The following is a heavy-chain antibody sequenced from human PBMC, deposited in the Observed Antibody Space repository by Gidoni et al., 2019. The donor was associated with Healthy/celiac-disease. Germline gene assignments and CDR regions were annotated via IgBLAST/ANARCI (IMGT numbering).Heavy chain of an antibody. D-gene: IGHD4-17*01. J-gene: IGHJ4*02. V-gene: IGHV4-31*03. CDR1: GGSISRGGYY. CDR2: IYYSGSH. Sequence: QVQLQESGPGLVKPSQTLSLTCTVSGGSISRGGYYWRWIRPHPGKGLVWIGYIYYSGSHYYNPSFKSRVTISVDTSKNQFSLKLCSVTAADTAVYYCARVTTVTPGVFDYWGQGTLVTVSS. CDR3: ARVTTVTPGVFDY.